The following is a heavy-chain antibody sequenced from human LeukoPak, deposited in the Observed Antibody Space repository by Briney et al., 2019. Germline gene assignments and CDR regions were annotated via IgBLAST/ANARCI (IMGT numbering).Heavy chain of an antibody. CDR2: IYTSGST. V-gene: IGHV4-4*07. D-gene: IGHD2-15*01. Sequence: SETLSLTCTVSGGSISNYYWSWIRQPAGKGLEWIGRIYTSGSTNYNPSLKSRVTMSVDTSKNQFSLKLSSVTAADTAVYYCARHSPYCSGGSCYSDWYFDLWGRGTLVTVSS. CDR3: ARHSPYCSGGSCYSDWYFDL. CDR1: GGSISNYY. J-gene: IGHJ2*01.